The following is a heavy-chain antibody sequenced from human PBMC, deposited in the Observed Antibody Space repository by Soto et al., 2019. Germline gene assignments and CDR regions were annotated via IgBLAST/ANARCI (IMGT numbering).Heavy chain of an antibody. J-gene: IGHJ4*02. CDR1: GYTFTNFG. CDR3: ARGGTPIAY. V-gene: IGHV1-18*01. Sequence: QVQLVQSGAEVKKPGASVKVSCKASGYTFTNFGISWVRQAPGQGLEWMGWISAYNGNTNYAQKFQGRVTMTTDTSSITAYMEVRSLRFDDTAVYYCARGGTPIAYWGQGTLVPVSS. CDR2: ISAYNGNT. D-gene: IGHD3-16*01.